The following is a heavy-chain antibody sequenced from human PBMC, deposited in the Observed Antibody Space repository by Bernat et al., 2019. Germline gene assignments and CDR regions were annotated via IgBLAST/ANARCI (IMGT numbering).Heavy chain of an antibody. CDR2: ISAYNGNT. Sequence: QVQLVQSGAEVKKPGASVKVSCKASGYTFTSYGISWVRQAPGQGLEWMGWISAYNGNTNYAQKLQGRVTMTTDTSTSTAYMELRSLRSDDTAVYYGARVHYYDSSGYSDDYWGQGTLVTVSS. V-gene: IGHV1-18*01. J-gene: IGHJ4*02. D-gene: IGHD3-22*01. CDR3: ARVHYYDSSGYSDDY. CDR1: GYTFTSYG.